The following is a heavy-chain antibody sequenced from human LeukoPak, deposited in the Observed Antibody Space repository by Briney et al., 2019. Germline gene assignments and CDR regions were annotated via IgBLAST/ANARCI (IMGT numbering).Heavy chain of an antibody. J-gene: IGHJ4*02. V-gene: IGHV1-18*01. D-gene: IGHD3-22*01. CDR1: GYSFSNYG. Sequence: GASVKVSCKASGYSFSNYGINWVRQAPGQGLQWMGWISAYNGNTNYAQKLQGRVTMTTDTSTSTAYMDMRSLRSDDTAVYYCVRDRGNPLYYYDTSGSSFDYWGQGTLVTVSS. CDR2: ISAYNGNT. CDR3: VRDRGNPLYYYDTSGSSFDY.